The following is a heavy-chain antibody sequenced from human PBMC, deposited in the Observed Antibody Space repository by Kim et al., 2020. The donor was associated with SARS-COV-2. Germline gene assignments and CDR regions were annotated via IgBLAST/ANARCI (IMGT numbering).Heavy chain of an antibody. J-gene: IGHJ6*02. CDR2: ISWNSGTI. CDR3: ARGGSCIVIRGERPWCFNYVMDV. V-gene: IGHV3-9*01. CDR1: GFDFGAYA. Sequence: GGSLRLSCEASGFDFGAYAMHWVRLAPGKGLEWVAGISWNSGTIEYADSVRGRFIISRDTAKHSLYLQMNTLRNEDTALYFCARGGSCIVIRGERPWCFNYVMDVWGHGTTVTVSS. D-gene: IGHD2-15*01.